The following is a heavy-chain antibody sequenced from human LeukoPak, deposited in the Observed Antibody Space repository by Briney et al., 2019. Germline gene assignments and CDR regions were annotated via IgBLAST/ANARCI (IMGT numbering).Heavy chain of an antibody. V-gene: IGHV3-20*04. CDR2: LNWSGRST. Sequence: GGSLRLSCVASGFTFDNYGMSWVRQAPGKGLEWVSGLNWSGRSTGYADSVKGRFTISRDNAKNSLYLQMNSLRAEDTALYYCARLAYCGGDCYSVDYYYYMDVWGKGTTVSVSS. D-gene: IGHD2-21*02. J-gene: IGHJ6*03. CDR3: ARLAYCGGDCYSVDYYYYMDV. CDR1: GFTFDNYG.